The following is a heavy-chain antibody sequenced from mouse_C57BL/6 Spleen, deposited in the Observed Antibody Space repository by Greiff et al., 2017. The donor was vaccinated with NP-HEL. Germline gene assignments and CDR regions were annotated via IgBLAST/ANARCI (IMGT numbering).Heavy chain of an antibody. CDR3: TRTDYYGSSPDWYFDV. J-gene: IGHJ1*03. CDR2: IDPETGGT. CDR1: GYTFTDYE. Sequence: QVHVKQSGAELVRPGASVTLSCKASGYTFTDYEMHWVKQTPVHGLEWIGAIDPETGGTAYNQKFKGKAILTADKSSSTAYMELRSLTSEDSAVYYCTRTDYYGSSPDWYFDVWGTGTTVTVSS. D-gene: IGHD1-1*01. V-gene: IGHV1-15*01.